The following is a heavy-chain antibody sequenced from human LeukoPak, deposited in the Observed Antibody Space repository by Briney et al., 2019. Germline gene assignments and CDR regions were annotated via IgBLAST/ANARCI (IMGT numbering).Heavy chain of an antibody. J-gene: IGHJ4*02. Sequence: GRSLRLSCAASGFTFSSYAMHWVRQAPGKGLEWVAVISYDGSNKYYADSVKGRFTISRDNSKNTLYLQMNSLRAEDTAVYYCARDDGIYYDSSGYPPNFDYWGQGTLVTVSS. CDR2: ISYDGSNK. D-gene: IGHD3-22*01. V-gene: IGHV3-30-3*01. CDR3: ARDDGIYYDSSGYPPNFDY. CDR1: GFTFSSYA.